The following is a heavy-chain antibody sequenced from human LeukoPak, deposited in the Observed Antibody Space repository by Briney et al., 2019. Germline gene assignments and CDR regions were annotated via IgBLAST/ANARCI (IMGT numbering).Heavy chain of an antibody. V-gene: IGHV3-30*03. J-gene: IGHJ4*02. Sequence: PGGSLRLSCAASGFTFSSYGMHWVRQAPGKGLEWVAVISYDGSNKYYADSVKGRFTISRDNSKNTLYLQMNSLRAEDTAVYYCATSRYPSSSWSRPFDYWGQGTLVTVSS. CDR2: ISYDGSNK. CDR3: ATSRYPSSSWSRPFDY. D-gene: IGHD6-13*01. CDR1: GFTFSSYG.